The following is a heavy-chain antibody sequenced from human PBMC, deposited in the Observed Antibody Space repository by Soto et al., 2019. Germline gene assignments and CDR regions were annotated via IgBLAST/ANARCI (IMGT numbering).Heavy chain of an antibody. Sequence: ASGKVSCKASGYTFTSYGISWVRQAPGQGLEWMGWISAYNGNTNYAQKLQGRVTMTTDTSTSTAYMELRSLRSDDTAVYYCARDILAAAGNWFDPWGQGSLVTVSS. V-gene: IGHV1-18*01. CDR3: ARDILAAAGNWFDP. J-gene: IGHJ5*02. CDR1: GYTFTSYG. D-gene: IGHD6-13*01. CDR2: ISAYNGNT.